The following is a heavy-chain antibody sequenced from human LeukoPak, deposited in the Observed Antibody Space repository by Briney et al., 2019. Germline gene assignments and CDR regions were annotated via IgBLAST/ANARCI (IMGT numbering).Heavy chain of an antibody. CDR2: IIPIFGTA. CDR3: ARDLGYCTNGVCYGIDY. CDR1: GGTFSSYA. Sequence: SVKVSCKASGGTFSSYAISWVRQAPGQGLEWMGGIIPIFGTASYAQKFQGRVTMTRDTSTSTVYMELSSLRSEDTAVYYCARDLGYCTNGVCYGIDYWGQGTLVTVSS. V-gene: IGHV1-69*05. D-gene: IGHD2-8*01. J-gene: IGHJ4*02.